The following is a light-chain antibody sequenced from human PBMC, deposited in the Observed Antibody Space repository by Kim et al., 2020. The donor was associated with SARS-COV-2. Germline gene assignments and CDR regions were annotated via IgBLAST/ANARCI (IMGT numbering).Light chain of an antibody. Sequence: QSALTQPPSVSGSPGQSVTISCTGTSSDVGTYNHVSWYQQPPGTAPKLMIYEISNRPSGVPDRFSGSKSGNTASLTISGLQAEDEADYYCSSYTSSNTWVFGGGTQLTVL. CDR3: SSYTSSNTWV. CDR1: SSDVGTYNH. V-gene: IGLV2-18*02. J-gene: IGLJ3*02. CDR2: EIS.